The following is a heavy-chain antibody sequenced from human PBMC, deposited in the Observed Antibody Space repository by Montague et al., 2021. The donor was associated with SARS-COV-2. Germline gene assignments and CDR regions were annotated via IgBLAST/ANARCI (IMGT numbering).Heavy chain of an antibody. Sequence: CAISGDSVSSNSATWNWVRQSPSRGLEWLGRTYYRSKWYNDYAVSVRGRVTINPDTSKNQFSLQLNPVTPEDTAIYYCTSGREGNYNVIDVWGQGTTVTVSS. V-gene: IGHV6-1*01. CDR3: TSGREGNYNVIDV. D-gene: IGHD1-1*01. CDR1: GDSVSSNSAT. CDR2: TYYRSKWYN. J-gene: IGHJ6*02.